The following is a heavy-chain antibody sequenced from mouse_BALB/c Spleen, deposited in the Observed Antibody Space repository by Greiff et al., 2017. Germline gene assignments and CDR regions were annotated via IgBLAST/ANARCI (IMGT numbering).Heavy chain of an antibody. D-gene: IGHD1-2*01. CDR3: ARPTATGFYAMDY. J-gene: IGHJ4*01. CDR1: GFTFSSFG. Sequence: DVKLVESGGGLVQPGGSRKLSCAASGFTFSSFGMHWVRQAPEKGLEWVAYISSGSSTIYYADTVKGRFTISRDNPKNTLFLQMTSLRSEDTAMYYCARPTATGFYAMDYWGQGTSVTVSS. CDR2: ISSGSSTI. V-gene: IGHV5-17*02.